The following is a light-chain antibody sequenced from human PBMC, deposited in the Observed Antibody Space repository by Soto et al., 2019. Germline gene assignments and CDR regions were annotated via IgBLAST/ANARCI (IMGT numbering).Light chain of an antibody. V-gene: IGKV3-11*01. CDR2: DAS. Sequence: EIVLTQSPATLSLSPGERATLSCRASQSVGRNLAWYQQKPGQAPRLLIYDASNRATGIPARFSGGGSGTDFTLTISSLESEDFAVYYCQQRSNWPPTFGQGTKVEI. CDR3: QQRSNWPPT. CDR1: QSVGRN. J-gene: IGKJ1*01.